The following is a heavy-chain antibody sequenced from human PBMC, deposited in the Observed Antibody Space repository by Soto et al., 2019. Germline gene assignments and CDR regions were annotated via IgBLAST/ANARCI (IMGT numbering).Heavy chain of an antibody. J-gene: IGHJ4*02. D-gene: IGHD3-10*01. Sequence: QVQLVQSGPEVKKPGASVKVSCKTSGYTFTSYGVSWLRQAPGQGLDWVGWISGYNGNTNYADKVQGRVTMTTDTSTNTAYMELRSLRSDDTAVYYCARALRGMSYKHWGQGTLVTVSS. CDR1: GYTFTSYG. CDR3: ARALRGMSYKH. CDR2: ISGYNGNT. V-gene: IGHV1-18*01.